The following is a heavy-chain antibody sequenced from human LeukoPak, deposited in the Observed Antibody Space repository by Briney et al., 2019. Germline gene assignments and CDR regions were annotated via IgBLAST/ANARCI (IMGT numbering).Heavy chain of an antibody. CDR2: ISSSSSYI. V-gene: IGHV3-21*01. CDR1: GFTFSSYS. J-gene: IGHJ6*03. D-gene: IGHD2-2*01. CDR3: ARDRTSGYCSSTSCSRMDV. Sequence: GGSLRLSCAASGFTFSSYSMNWVRQAPGKGLEWVSSISSSSSYIYYADSVKGRFTIPRDNAKNSLYLQMNSLRAEDTAVYYCARDRTSGYCSSTSCSRMDVWGKGTTVTVSS.